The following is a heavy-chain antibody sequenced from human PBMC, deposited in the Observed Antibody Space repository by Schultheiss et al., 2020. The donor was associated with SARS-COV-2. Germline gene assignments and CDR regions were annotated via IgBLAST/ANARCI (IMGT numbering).Heavy chain of an antibody. CDR2: FHYSGST. CDR3: ARGSYSSSWSTFDY. Sequence: SQTLSLTCTVSGGSISSSSYRWGWVRQPPGKGLEWIGSFHYSGSTYYNPSLKSRVTISVDTSKNQFSLKLSSVTAADTAVYYCARGSYSSSWSTFDYWGQGTLVTVSS. CDR1: GGSISSSSYR. V-gene: IGHV4-39*07. J-gene: IGHJ4*02. D-gene: IGHD6-13*01.